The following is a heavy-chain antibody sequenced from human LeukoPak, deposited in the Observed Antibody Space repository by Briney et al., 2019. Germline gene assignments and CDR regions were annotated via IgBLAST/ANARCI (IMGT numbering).Heavy chain of an antibody. D-gene: IGHD5-24*01. CDR1: GFTFSSYP. J-gene: IGHJ4*02. V-gene: IGHV3-23*01. CDR3: AKEEMATIREDY. Sequence: GGSLRLSCAASGFTFSSYPMTWVRQYSGKGLEWVADIGGRGGPTYYADSVKGRFTISRDNSKNTLYLQMNSLRAEDTAVYYCAKEEMATIREDYWGQGTLVTVSS. CDR2: IGGRGGPT.